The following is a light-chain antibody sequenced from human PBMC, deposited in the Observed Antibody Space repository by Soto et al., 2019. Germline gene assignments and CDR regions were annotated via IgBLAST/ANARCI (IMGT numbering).Light chain of an antibody. CDR3: QSYDSSLSGHVV. J-gene: IGLJ2*01. CDR1: SSNIGAGYD. V-gene: IGLV1-40*01. CDR2: GNS. Sequence: QSVLTPPPSVSGAPGQRVTISCTRSSSNIGAGYDVHWYQQLPGTAPKLLIYGNSNRPSGVPDRFSGSKSGTSASLAITGLQAEDEADYYCQSYDSSLSGHVVFGGGTKVTVL.